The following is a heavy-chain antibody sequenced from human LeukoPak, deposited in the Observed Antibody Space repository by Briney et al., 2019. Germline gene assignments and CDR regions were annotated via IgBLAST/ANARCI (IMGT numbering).Heavy chain of an antibody. V-gene: IGHV3-48*01. D-gene: IGHD3-16*02. CDR2: ITSSSSN. CDR1: GFTFNGYN. Sequence: GGSLRLSCAASGFTFNGYNMNWVRQAPGKGLEWISYITSSSSNSYADSVKGRFSISRDNAKNSLYLQMKNLRAADTAVYYCVRHRTASDYWGQGTLVTVSS. J-gene: IGHJ4*02. CDR3: VRHRTASDY.